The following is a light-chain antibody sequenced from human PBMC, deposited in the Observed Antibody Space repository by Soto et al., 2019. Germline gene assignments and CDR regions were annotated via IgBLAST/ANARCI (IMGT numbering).Light chain of an antibody. CDR1: VTNIGTYNF. Sequence: SVLTQPPSASGSPGQSVSISCTGSVTNIGTYNFVSWYQHHPGRAPKLIISEVANRPSGVSDRFSGSKSGSLASLTISGLQADDEAVYYCSSYTNTGTLVVFGVGTK. J-gene: IGLJ3*02. V-gene: IGLV2-14*01. CDR2: EVA. CDR3: SSYTNTGTLVV.